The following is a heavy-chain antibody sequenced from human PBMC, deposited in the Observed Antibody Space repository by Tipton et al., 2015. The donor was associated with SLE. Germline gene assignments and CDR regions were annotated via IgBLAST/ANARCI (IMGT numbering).Heavy chain of an antibody. CDR2: IYRGGTT. Sequence: SLRLSCAASGFNVSANYMSWVRQGPGKGLEWVSVIYRGGTTYYADSVKGRFTISRDNSKNTLYLQMNSLRAEDTAVYYCARTGDYVVGYFDLWGRGTLVTVSS. V-gene: IGHV3-66*01. CDR1: GFNVSANY. D-gene: IGHD4-17*01. J-gene: IGHJ2*01. CDR3: ARTGDYVVGYFDL.